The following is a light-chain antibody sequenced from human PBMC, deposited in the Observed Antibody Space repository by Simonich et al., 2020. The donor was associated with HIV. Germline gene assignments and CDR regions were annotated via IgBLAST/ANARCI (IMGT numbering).Light chain of an antibody. CDR3: QQYNNYRT. CDR2: TAS. Sequence: DIQMTQSPSTLSASVGDRVTITGRASQSISSWLAWYQLKPGKAPKLLIYTASTLESGVPSRFSGSGFGTEFTLTISSLQPDDFATYYCQQYNNYRTFGQGTKVEIK. V-gene: IGKV1-5*03. J-gene: IGKJ1*01. CDR1: QSISSW.